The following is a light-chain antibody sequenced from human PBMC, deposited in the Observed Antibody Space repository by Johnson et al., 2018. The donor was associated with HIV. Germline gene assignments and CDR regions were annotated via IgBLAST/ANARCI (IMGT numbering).Light chain of an antibody. Sequence: QSVLTQPPSVSAAPGQKVTISCSGSSSNIGNNYVSWYQQIPGTAPKLLIYDNNKRPSGIPDRFSASKSATSAALGITGLQTGDEADYYCGTCDSSLSDYVFGTGTKVTVL. J-gene: IGLJ1*01. CDR3: GTCDSSLSDYV. V-gene: IGLV1-51*01. CDR1: SSNIGNNY. CDR2: DNN.